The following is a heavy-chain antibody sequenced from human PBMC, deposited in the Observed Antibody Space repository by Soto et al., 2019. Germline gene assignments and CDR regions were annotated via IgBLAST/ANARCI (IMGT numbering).Heavy chain of an antibody. CDR2: ISYDGSNK. V-gene: IGHV3-30*18. J-gene: IGHJ5*02. CDR1: GFTFSSYG. D-gene: IGHD2-15*01. Sequence: GGSLRLSCAASGFTFSSYGMHWVRQAPGKGLEWVAVISYDGSNKYYADSVKGRFTISRDNSKNTLYLQMNSLRAEDTAVYYCAKLGYCSRGSCPDGAQGFDPWGQGTPVPVYS. CDR3: AKLGYCSRGSCPDGAQGFDP.